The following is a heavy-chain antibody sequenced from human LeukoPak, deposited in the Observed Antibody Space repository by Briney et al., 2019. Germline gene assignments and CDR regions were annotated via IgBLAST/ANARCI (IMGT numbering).Heavy chain of an antibody. D-gene: IGHD3-22*01. CDR1: GLTFRSYA. CDR3: ASYDSSGYYHYFDY. J-gene: IGHJ4*02. Sequence: GGSLRLSCAASGLTFRSYAMSWVRQAPGKGLEWVSAISGSGGSTYYADSVKGRFTISRDNSKSTLYLQMNSLRAEDTAVYYCASYDSSGYYHYFDYWGQGTLVTVSS. CDR2: ISGSGGST. V-gene: IGHV3-23*01.